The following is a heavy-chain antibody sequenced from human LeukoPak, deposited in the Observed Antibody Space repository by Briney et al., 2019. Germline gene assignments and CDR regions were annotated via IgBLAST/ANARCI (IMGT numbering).Heavy chain of an antibody. V-gene: IGHV4-39*07. D-gene: IGHD1-26*01. Sequence: SETLSLTCTVSGGSISSSSYYWGWIRQPPGKGLEWIGSIYYSGSTYYNPSLKSRVTISVDTSKHQFSLKLSSVTAADTAVYYCAREGVGATDDAFDIWGQGTMVTVSS. CDR3: AREGVGATDDAFDI. CDR1: GGSISSSSYY. CDR2: IYYSGST. J-gene: IGHJ3*02.